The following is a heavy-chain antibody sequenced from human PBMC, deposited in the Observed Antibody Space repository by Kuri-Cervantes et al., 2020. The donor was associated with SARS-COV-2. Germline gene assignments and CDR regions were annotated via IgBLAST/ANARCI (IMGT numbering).Heavy chain of an antibody. V-gene: IGHV4-39*01. Sequence: SETLSLTCTVSGGSISSSSYYWGWIRQPPGKGLEWIGSIYYSGSTYYNPSLKSRVTISVDTSKNQFSLKLSSVTAADTAVYYCAGHFRSSTSCFDYWGQGTLVTVSS. CDR3: AGHFRSSTSCFDY. D-gene: IGHD2-2*01. CDR2: IYYSGST. CDR1: GGSISSSSYY. J-gene: IGHJ4*02.